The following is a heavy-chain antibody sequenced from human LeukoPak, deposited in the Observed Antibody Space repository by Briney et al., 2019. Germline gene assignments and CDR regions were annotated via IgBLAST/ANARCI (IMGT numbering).Heavy chain of an antibody. CDR2: IKQDGSDK. V-gene: IGHV3-7*03. J-gene: IGHJ4*02. D-gene: IGHD1-26*01. Sequence: GGSLRLSCAASGFTFSDYWMTWVRQAPGKGLEWVANIKQDGSDKYYLDAVKGRFTISKDNTKNSLYLQMNSLRDEDTAVYYCAKDQRWESPHYLDSWGQGTLVTVSS. CDR1: GFTFSDYW. CDR3: AKDQRWESPHYLDS.